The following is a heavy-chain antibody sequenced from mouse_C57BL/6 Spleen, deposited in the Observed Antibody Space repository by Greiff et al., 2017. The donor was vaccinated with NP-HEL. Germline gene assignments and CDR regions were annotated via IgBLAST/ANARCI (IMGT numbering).Heavy chain of an antibody. Sequence: EVKLMESGGGLVQPKGSLKLSCAASGFSFNTYAMNWVRQAPGKGLEWVARIRSKSNNYATYYADSVKDRFTISRDDSESMLYLQMNNLKTEDTAMYYCVRPMVTTWEYAMDYWGQGTSVTVSS. V-gene: IGHV10-1*01. CDR1: GFSFNTYA. J-gene: IGHJ4*01. CDR3: VRPMVTTWEYAMDY. D-gene: IGHD2-2*01. CDR2: IRSKSNNYAT.